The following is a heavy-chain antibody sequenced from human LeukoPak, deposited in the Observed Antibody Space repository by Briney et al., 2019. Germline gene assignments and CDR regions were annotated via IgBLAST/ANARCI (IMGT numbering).Heavy chain of an antibody. D-gene: IGHD3-9*01. CDR2: IIPILGIA. Sequence: ASVKVSCKASGGTFSSYAISWVRQAPGQGLEWMGRIIPILGIANYAQKFQGRVTITADKSTSTAYMELSSLRSEDTAVYYCARDLEVREYYDILTGYYIPYYFDYWGQGTLVTVSS. V-gene: IGHV1-69*04. J-gene: IGHJ4*02. CDR1: GGTFSSYA. CDR3: ARDLEVREYYDILTGYYIPYYFDY.